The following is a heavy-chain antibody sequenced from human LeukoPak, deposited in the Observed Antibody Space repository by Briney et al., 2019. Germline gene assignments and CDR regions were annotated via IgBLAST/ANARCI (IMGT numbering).Heavy chain of an antibody. J-gene: IGHJ4*02. V-gene: IGHV3-23*01. CDR1: GFTFSSYA. CDR2: ISASGGST. Sequence: PGGSLRLSCAASGFTFSSYAMSWVRQAQGEGLDWVSAISASGGSTYYADSVKGRFTISRDTSKNTLYLQMNSLRAEDTAVYYCAKAPYYDFWSGYYNYFDYWGQGTLDTVSS. D-gene: IGHD3-3*01. CDR3: AKAPYYDFWSGYYNYFDY.